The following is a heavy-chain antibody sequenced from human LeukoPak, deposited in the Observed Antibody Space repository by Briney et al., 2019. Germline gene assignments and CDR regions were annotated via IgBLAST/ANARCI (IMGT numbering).Heavy chain of an antibody. CDR1: GGSINSYY. CDR3: ARDLMDDYGDYVWFDP. CDR2: IYYSGST. V-gene: IGHV4-59*01. D-gene: IGHD4-17*01. Sequence: SETLSLTCTVSGGSINSYYWSWIRQPPGKGLEWIGYIYYSGSTNYNTSLKSRVTISVDTSKNQFSLKLSSVTAADTAVYYCARDLMDDYGDYVWFDPWGQGTLVTVSS. J-gene: IGHJ5*02.